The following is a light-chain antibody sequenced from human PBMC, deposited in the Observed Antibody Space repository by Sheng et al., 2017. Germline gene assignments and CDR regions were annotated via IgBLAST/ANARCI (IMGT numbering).Light chain of an antibody. CDR3: QQYLSTPYT. Sequence: DIQMTQSPSSLSASTGDRVTITCRANQTISNYLAWYQQKPGKAPNLLIYGAYTLQSGVPSRFSGSGSGTDYMLTISSLQPEDFATYYCQQYLSTPYTFGQGTKLEIK. J-gene: IGKJ2*01. CDR1: QTISNY. V-gene: IGKV1-NL1*01. CDR2: GAY.